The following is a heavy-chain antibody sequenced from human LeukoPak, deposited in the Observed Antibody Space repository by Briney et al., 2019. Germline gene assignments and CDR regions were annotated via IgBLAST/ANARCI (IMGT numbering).Heavy chain of an antibody. CDR1: GLPFSRYW. D-gene: IGHD2-8*02. Sequence: PGGSLRLSCAATGLPFSRYWLTWVRQAPGKGLEWVANIKQDGREKNNVDSVKGRLTISRDNAKSSLYLQMNSLRDEDTAVYHCVSRGCTANACFVSSFNCFDHWGQGSLVTVSS. V-gene: IGHV3-7*03. J-gene: IGHJ4*02. CDR3: VSRGCTANACFVSSFNCFDH. CDR2: IKQDGREK.